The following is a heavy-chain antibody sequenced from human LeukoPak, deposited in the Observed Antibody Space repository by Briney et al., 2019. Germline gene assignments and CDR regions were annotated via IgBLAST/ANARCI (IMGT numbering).Heavy chain of an antibody. CDR2: INAGNGNT. CDR3: ARGSRLGSYYENWFDP. CDR1: GYTFTSYG. Sequence: ASVKVSCKASGYTFTSYGISWVRQAPGQGLEWMGWINAGNGNTKYSQKFQGRVTITRDTSASTAYMELSSLRSEDTAVYYCARGSRLGSYYENWFDPWGQGSLVTVSS. D-gene: IGHD3-10*01. J-gene: IGHJ5*02. V-gene: IGHV1-3*01.